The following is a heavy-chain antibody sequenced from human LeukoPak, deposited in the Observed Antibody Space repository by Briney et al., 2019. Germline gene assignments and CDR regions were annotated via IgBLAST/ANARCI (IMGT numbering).Heavy chain of an antibody. J-gene: IGHJ6*02. D-gene: IGHD2-15*01. Sequence: ASVKVSCKASGYTFTGYYMHWVRQAPGQGLEWMGWINPNSGGTNYAQKFQGRVTMTRDTSISTAYMELSRLRSDDTAVYYCARDGSQPYYYYYGMDVWGQGTTVTVSS. CDR1: GYTFTGYY. CDR3: ARDGSQPYYYYYGMDV. CDR2: INPNSGGT. V-gene: IGHV1-2*02.